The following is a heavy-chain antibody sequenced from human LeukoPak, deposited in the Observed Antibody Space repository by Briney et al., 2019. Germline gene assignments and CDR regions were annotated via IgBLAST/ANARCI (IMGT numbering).Heavy chain of an antibody. Sequence: GGSLRLSCAASGFKFSDYYMSWIRQAPGKGLEWVSYIISFSGGITYYADSVKGRFTISRDNAENSLYLQMNSLRAEDTAVYYCTGELPWYGRQYYYGMDVWGQGTTVTVSS. CDR1: GFKFSDYY. J-gene: IGHJ6*02. CDR3: TGELPWYGRQYYYGMDV. D-gene: IGHD3-10*01. V-gene: IGHV3-11*01. CDR2: IISFSGGIT.